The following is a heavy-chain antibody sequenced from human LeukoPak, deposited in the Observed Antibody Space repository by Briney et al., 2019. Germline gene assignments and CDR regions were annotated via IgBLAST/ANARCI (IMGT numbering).Heavy chain of an antibody. CDR3: ARGALLWFGDRMEYYFDY. J-gene: IGHJ4*02. D-gene: IGHD3-10*01. V-gene: IGHV4-61*01. CDR2: IYYSGNT. CDR1: GYSISSGYY. Sequence: PSETLSLTCTVSGYSISSGYYWSWIRQPPGKGLEWIGFIYYSGNTNYNPSLKSRVTISVDTSKNQFSLKLSSMTAADTAVYYCARGALLWFGDRMEYYFDYGGQGTLLTVS.